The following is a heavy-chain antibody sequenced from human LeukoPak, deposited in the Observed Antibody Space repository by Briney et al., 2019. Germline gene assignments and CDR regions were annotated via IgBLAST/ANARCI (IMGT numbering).Heavy chain of an antibody. J-gene: IGHJ3*02. D-gene: IGHD3-22*01. CDR1: GYTFTSYG. CDR3: ARDGNYYDSSGYVPDAFDI. CDR2: ISAYNGNT. V-gene: IGHV1-18*01. Sequence: ASVKVSCKASGYTFTSYGISWVRQAPGQGLEWMGWISAYNGNTDYAQKLQGRVTMTTDTSTSTAYMELRSLRSDDTAVYYCARDGNYYDSSGYVPDAFDIWGQGTMVTVSS.